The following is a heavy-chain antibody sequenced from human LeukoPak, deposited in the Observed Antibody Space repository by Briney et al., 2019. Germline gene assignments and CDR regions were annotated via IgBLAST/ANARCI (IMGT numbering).Heavy chain of an antibody. D-gene: IGHD4-17*01. CDR3: ARDLVTVTKGFDI. V-gene: IGHV4-59*11. CDR1: ADSFSSHY. J-gene: IGHJ3*02. CDR2: ISYIGGT. Sequence: SETLSLTCAVSADSFSSHYWTWIRQPPGKGLEWIGYISYIGGTNYNPSLKSRVTISIDTSKNQFSLKLSSVTAADTAVYYCARDLVTVTKGFDIWGQGTMVSVSS.